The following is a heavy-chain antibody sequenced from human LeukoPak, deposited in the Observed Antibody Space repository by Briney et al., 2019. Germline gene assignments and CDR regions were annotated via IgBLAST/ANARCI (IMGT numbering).Heavy chain of an antibody. V-gene: IGHV3-23*01. CDR3: AKDRAVVVVAASWFDP. Sequence: PGGSLRLSCAASGFTFSSYAISWVRQAPGKGLEWVSAISGSGGSTYYADSVKGRFTISRDNSKNTLYLQMNSLRAEDTAVYYCAKDRAVVVVAASWFDPWGQGTLVTVSS. J-gene: IGHJ5*02. CDR1: GFTFSSYA. D-gene: IGHD2-15*01. CDR2: ISGSGGST.